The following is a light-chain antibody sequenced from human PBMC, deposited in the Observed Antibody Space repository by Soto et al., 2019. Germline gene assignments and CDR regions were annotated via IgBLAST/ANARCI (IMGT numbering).Light chain of an antibody. Sequence: EIVLTQSPGTLSLSPGERATLSCRASQSVSSSYLAWYQQKPGQAPRLLIYGASSRATGIPDRFGGSGSGTDFTLTINRLEPEDFAVYFCQQYGNSPPFTFGQGTKVEIK. J-gene: IGKJ2*01. CDR3: QQYGNSPPFT. CDR2: GAS. CDR1: QSVSSSY. V-gene: IGKV3-20*01.